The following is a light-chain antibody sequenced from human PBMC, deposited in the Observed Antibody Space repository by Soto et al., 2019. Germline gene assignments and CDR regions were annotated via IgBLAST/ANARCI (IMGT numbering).Light chain of an antibody. CDR1: QSVLSTSDNKNY. CDR2: WAS. V-gene: IGKV4-1*01. Sequence: DIVMAQSPDSLAVSLGERATVNCKSSQSVLSTSDNKNYLAWYQQKPGQPPKALIYWASTRESGVPDRFSGSGSGTDFTLTINSLQAEDMAVYYCQQYGSSPTTFGQGTKVEIK. CDR3: QQYGSSPTT. J-gene: IGKJ1*01.